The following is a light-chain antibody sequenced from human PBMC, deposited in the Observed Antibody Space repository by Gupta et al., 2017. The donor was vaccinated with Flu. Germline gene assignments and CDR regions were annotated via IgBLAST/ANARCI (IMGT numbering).Light chain of an antibody. CDR1: QSGFYSSNNKNY. Sequence: DIVMTQSPYSLAVSLVERATINCKSSQSGFYSSNNKNYLAWYQQKPGQPPKLLIYWASTREFGVPDRFSGSGSGTDFTLTISSLQAEDVAVYYCQQYYSTPWAFGQGTKVEIK. J-gene: IGKJ1*01. V-gene: IGKV4-1*01. CDR3: QQYYSTPWA. CDR2: WAS.